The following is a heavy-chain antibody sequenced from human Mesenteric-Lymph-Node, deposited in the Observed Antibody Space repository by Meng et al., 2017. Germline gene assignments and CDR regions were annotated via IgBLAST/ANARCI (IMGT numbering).Heavy chain of an antibody. J-gene: IGHJ4*02. V-gene: IGHV4-34*01. CDR3: ARDYWGSLDS. Sequence: GSLRLSCAVYGGSFSGYYWSWIRQPPGKGLEWIGEINHSGSTNYNPSLKSRVTISVDTSKNQFSLKLSSVTAADTAVYYCARDYWGSLDSWGQGILVTVSS. CDR2: INHSGST. D-gene: IGHD7-27*01. CDR1: GGSFSGYY.